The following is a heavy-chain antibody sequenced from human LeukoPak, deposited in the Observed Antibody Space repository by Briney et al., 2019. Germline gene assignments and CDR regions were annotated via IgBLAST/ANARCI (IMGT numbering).Heavy chain of an antibody. Sequence: GGSLRLSCAASEFSVGSNYMTWVRQAPGKGLEWVSLIYSGGSTYYADSVKGRFTISRDNSKNSLYLQMNSLRAEDTAVYYCAREEGSSSWYSASTVDYWGQGTLVTVSS. D-gene: IGHD6-13*01. CDR1: EFSVGSNY. CDR2: IYSGGST. CDR3: AREEGSSSWYSASTVDY. J-gene: IGHJ4*02. V-gene: IGHV3-66*01.